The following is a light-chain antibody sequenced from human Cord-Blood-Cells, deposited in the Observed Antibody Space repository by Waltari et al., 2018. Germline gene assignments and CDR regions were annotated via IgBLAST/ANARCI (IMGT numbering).Light chain of an antibody. Sequence: DIQMTPSPSTLSASVGDRVTITCRASQSISSWLAWYQQKPGKAPKLLIYKASSLESGVPSRVSGSGAGTEFTLTISSLQPDDLATYYCQQYNSYSYTVGQGTKLEIK. J-gene: IGKJ2*01. CDR1: QSISSW. CDR2: KAS. CDR3: QQYNSYSYT. V-gene: IGKV1-5*03.